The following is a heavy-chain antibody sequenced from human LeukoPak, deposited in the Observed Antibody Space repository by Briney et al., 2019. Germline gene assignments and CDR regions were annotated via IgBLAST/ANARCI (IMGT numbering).Heavy chain of an antibody. CDR1: GGSISNYY. CDR3: ARVRGAIAAHNWFDR. J-gene: IGHJ5*02. Sequence: SETLSLTCTVSGGSISNYYWSWIRQPPGKGLEWIGYIYYSGRTNYNPSLKSRITISVDSSKNQFSLNLSSVTAADTAVYYCARVRGAIAAHNWFDRWGQGTLVTVSS. D-gene: IGHD6-25*01. CDR2: IYYSGRT. V-gene: IGHV4-59*01.